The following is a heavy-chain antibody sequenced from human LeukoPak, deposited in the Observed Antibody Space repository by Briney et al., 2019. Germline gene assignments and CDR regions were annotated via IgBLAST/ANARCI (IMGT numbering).Heavy chain of an antibody. CDR1: GFPFANTW. D-gene: IGHD3-10*01. CDR2: ITGDGSSP. J-gene: IGHJ4*02. Sequence: PGGSLRLSCAASGFPFANTWMHWVRQAPGKGLVWVSLITGDGSSPNYADSVKGRFTISRDNAKNTLYLQMHSLRTEDTAVYYCVIGGTYGSGSWGQGTLVTVSS. CDR3: VIGGTYGSGS. V-gene: IGHV3-74*01.